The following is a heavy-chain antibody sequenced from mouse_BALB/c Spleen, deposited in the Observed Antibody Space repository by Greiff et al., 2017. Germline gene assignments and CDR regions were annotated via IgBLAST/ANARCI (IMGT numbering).Heavy chain of an antibody. J-gene: IGHJ4*01. CDR2: ISSGSSTI. D-gene: IGHD1-1*01. CDR1: GFTFSSFG. CDR3: ARRYYGSSYVDYAMDY. V-gene: IGHV5-17*02. Sequence: EVQGVESGGGLVQPGGSRKLSCAASGFTFSSFGMHWVRQAPEKGLEWVAYISSGSSTIYYADTVKGRFTISRDNPKNTLFLQMTSLRSEDTAMYYCARRYYGSSYVDYAMDYWGQGTSVTVSS.